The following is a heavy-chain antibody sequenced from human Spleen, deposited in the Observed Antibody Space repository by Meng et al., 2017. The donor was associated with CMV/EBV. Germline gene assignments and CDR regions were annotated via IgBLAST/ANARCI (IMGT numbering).Heavy chain of an antibody. Sequence: GSISTGGYYWSWLRHHPGKGLEWIGYIYSTGTIYYNPSLRSRATISIDTSKNQFSLKLTSMTAADTAVYYCARDVGIVAAGTGWFDPWGQGTLVTVSS. CDR2: IYSTGTI. CDR1: GSISTGGYY. V-gene: IGHV4-31*02. CDR3: ARDVGIVAAGTGWFDP. J-gene: IGHJ5*02. D-gene: IGHD6-13*01.